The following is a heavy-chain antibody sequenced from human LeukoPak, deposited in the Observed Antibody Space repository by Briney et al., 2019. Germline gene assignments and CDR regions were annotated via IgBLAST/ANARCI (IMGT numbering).Heavy chain of an antibody. J-gene: IGHJ4*02. CDR1: GYTFTSYY. CDR2: INPSGGST. V-gene: IGHV1-46*01. D-gene: IGHD5-24*01. CDR3: ARAGGWLQNQYYFDY. Sequence: ASVKVSCKASGYTFTSYYMHWVRQAPGQGLEWMGIINPSGGSTSYAQKFQGRVTVTRDMSTSTVYMELSSLRSEDTAVYYCARAGGWLQNQYYFDYWGQGTLVTVSS.